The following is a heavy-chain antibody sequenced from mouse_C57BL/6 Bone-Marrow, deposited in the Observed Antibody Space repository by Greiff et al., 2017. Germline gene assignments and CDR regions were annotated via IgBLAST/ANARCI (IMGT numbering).Heavy chain of an antibody. CDR3: GRHFPVWGYFDV. J-gene: IGHJ1*03. Sequence: EVMLVESGGGLVQPKGSLKLSCAASGFSFNTYAMNWVRQAPGKGLEWVARIRSKSNNYATYYADSVKDRFTISRDDSESMLYLQMNNLKTEDTAMYYCGRHFPVWGYFDVWGTGTTVTVSS. CDR1: GFSFNTYA. CDR2: IRSKSNNYAT. V-gene: IGHV10-1*01.